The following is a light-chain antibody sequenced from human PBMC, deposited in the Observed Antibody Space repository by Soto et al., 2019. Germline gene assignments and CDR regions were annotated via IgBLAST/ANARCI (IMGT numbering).Light chain of an antibody. Sequence: DIQTTQSPSSVSASIGDRVIITCRASQDIGTWLAWYQQKPGQVPNLLMYPASSLHSGVPSRFSGSGSGTEFTLTISSLQPEDFATYYCQQANSFPPWTFGQGTKVDIK. CDR3: QQANSFPPWT. J-gene: IGKJ1*01. V-gene: IGKV1-12*01. CDR1: QDIGTW. CDR2: PAS.